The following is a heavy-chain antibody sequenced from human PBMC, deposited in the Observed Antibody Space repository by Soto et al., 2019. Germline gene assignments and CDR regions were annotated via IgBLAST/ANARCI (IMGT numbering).Heavy chain of an antibody. Sequence: PGGSLRLSCAASGFSFSSYAMTWVRQAPGKGLEWVSTISDVEGATYSADSVKGRFTTSRDNSKNTVFLQMDKLRAEDTAVYFCVKGTRPLPNSSGLSYGRYCGQRTPVTVSS. CDR1: GFSFSSYA. D-gene: IGHD6-19*01. J-gene: IGHJ4*02. CDR3: VKGTRPLPNSSGLSYGRY. V-gene: IGHV3-23*01. CDR2: ISDVEGAT.